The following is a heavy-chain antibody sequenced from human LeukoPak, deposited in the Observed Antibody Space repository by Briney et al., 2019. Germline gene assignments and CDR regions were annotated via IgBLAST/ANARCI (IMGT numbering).Heavy chain of an antibody. V-gene: IGHV4-59*01. CDR3: ARVGFLELVDHWFDP. CDR1: GGSFSGYY. J-gene: IGHJ5*02. Sequence: SETLSLTCAVYGGSFSGYYWSWIRQPPGKGLEWIGYIYYSGSTNYNPSLKSRVTISVDTSKNQFSLRLSSVTAADTAVYYCARVGFLELVDHWFDPWGQGTLVTVSS. CDR2: IYYSGST. D-gene: IGHD1-7*01.